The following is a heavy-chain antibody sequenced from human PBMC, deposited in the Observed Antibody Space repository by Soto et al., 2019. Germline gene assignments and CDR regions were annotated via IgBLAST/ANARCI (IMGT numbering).Heavy chain of an antibody. CDR2: ISGSGSNT. Sequence: PGGSLRLSCAASAFTFSNYAMTWGRQAPGKGLEWVSSISGSGSNTYYRASVKGRFTISRDNSKNTLYLQMNSLRAEDTAVYYCASYPSTRTSSVFTLSWGEALLVTVPS. D-gene: IGHD6-19*01. J-gene: IGHJ5*02. CDR1: AFTFSNYA. CDR3: ASYPSTRTSSVFTLS. V-gene: IGHV3-23*01.